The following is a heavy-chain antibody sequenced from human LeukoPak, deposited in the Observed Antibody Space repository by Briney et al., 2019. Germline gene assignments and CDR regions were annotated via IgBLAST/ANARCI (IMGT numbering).Heavy chain of an antibody. D-gene: IGHD3-3*01. V-gene: IGHV1-69*04. CDR1: GGTFSSYA. CDR3: ARDAIFGVVTQYYFDY. CDR2: IIPILGIA. Sequence: GASVKVSCKASGGTFSSYAISWVRQAPGQGLEWMGRIIPILGIANYAQKFQGRVTITADKSTSTAYMELSSLRSEDTAVYYRARDAIFGVVTQYYFDYWGQGTLVTVSS. J-gene: IGHJ4*02.